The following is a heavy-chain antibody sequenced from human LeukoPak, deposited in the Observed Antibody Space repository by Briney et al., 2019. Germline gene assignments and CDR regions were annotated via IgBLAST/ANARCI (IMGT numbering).Heavy chain of an antibody. J-gene: IGHJ4*02. D-gene: IGHD2-21*02. Sequence: PGGSLRLSCAASGFTFSSYAMHWVRQAPGKGLEYVSAISSNGGSTYYANSVKGRFTISRDNSKNTLYLQMGSLRAEDMAVYYCARAVMVTSYHDYWGQGTLVTVSS. CDR2: ISSNGGST. CDR1: GFTFSSYA. V-gene: IGHV3-64*01. CDR3: ARAVMVTSYHDY.